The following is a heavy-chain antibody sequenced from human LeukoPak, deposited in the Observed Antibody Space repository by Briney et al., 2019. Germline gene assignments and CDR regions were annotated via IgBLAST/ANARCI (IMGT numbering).Heavy chain of an antibody. V-gene: IGHV4-34*01. CDR2: INHSGST. J-gene: IGHJ3*02. D-gene: IGHD4-17*01. CDR3: ARDYGDYDASYGFDI. Sequence: PSETLSLTCTVSGGSVTDYYWSWIRQPPGKGLEWIGEINHSGSTNYNPSLKSRVTISLDTSKNQFSLRLSSVTAADTAVYYCARDYGDYDASYGFDIWGQGTVVTVSS. CDR1: GGSVTDYY.